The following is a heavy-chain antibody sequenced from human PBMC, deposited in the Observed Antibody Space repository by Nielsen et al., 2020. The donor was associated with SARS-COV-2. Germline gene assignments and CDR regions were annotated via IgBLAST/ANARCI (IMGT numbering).Heavy chain of an antibody. CDR2: VYYSGTT. Sequence: SETLSLTCTVSGGSISNYYWSWIRQPPGKGLEWIGYVYYSGTTNYNPSLKSRVTISLDTSKNQFSLKLSSVTAADTAVYYCARAGRITIFGVVDAFDIWGQGTMVTVSS. V-gene: IGHV4-59*12. D-gene: IGHD3-3*01. CDR1: GGSISNYY. CDR3: ARAGRITIFGVVDAFDI. J-gene: IGHJ3*02.